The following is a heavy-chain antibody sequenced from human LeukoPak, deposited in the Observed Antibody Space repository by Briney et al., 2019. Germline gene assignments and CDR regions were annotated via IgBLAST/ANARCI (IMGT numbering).Heavy chain of an antibody. CDR3: AREHFWSGYLEDAFDI. Sequence: SETLSLTCTVSGGSISSGGYYWSWIRQPPGKGLEWIGYIYHSGSTYYNPSLKSRVTISVDRSKNQFSLKLSSVTAADTAVYYCAREHFWSGYLEDAFDIWGQGTMVTVSS. J-gene: IGHJ3*02. V-gene: IGHV4-30-2*01. D-gene: IGHD3-3*02. CDR2: IYHSGST. CDR1: GGSISSGGYY.